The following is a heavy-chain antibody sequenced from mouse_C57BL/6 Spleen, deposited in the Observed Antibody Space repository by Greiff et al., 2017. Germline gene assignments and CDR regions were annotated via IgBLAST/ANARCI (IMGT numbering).Heavy chain of an antibody. CDR1: GYSFTDYN. CDR2: INPNYGTT. CDR3: AREGLGRENFDY. J-gene: IGHJ2*01. Sequence: EVKLQESGPELVKPGASVKISCKASGYSFTDYNMNWVKQSNGKSLEWIGVINPNYGTTSYNQKFKGKATLTVDQSSSTAYMQLNSLTSEDSAVYYGAREGLGRENFDYWGQGTALTVSS. D-gene: IGHD4-1*01. V-gene: IGHV1-39*01.